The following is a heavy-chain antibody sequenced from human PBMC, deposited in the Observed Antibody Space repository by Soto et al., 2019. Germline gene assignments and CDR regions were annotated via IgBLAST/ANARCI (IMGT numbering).Heavy chain of an antibody. J-gene: IGHJ5*02. V-gene: IGHV4-31*03. CDR2: IYYSGST. CDR1: GGSISSGGYY. D-gene: IGHD2-15*01. CDR3: ARVVVVAATTLSWFDP. Sequence: QVQLQESGPGLVKPSQTLSLTCTVSGGSISSGGYYWSWIRQHPGKGLEWFGYIYYSGSTYYNPSLKSRVTISVDTSKNQFSLKLSCVTAADTAVYYCARVVVVAATTLSWFDPWGQGTLVAVSS.